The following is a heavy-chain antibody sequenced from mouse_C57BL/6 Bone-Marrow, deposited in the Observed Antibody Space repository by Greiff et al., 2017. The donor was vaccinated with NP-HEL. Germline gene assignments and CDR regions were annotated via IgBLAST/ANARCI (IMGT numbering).Heavy chain of an antibody. J-gene: IGHJ3*01. CDR3: ARSDGYYDGGFAY. CDR2: INPNNGGT. D-gene: IGHD2-3*01. CDR1: GYTFTDYY. V-gene: IGHV1-26*01. Sequence: EVQLQQSGPELVKPGASVKISCKASGYTFTDYYMNWVKQSHGKSLEWIGDINPNNGGTSYNQKFKGKATLTVDKSSSTAYMELRSLTSEDSAVYYCARSDGYYDGGFAYWGQGTLVTVSA.